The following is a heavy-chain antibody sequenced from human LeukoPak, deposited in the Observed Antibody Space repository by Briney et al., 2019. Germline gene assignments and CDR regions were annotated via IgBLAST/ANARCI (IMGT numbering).Heavy chain of an antibody. CDR2: INPYSGGT. CDR1: GYTFTAYY. J-gene: IGHJ5*02. D-gene: IGHD3-10*01. V-gene: IGHV1-2*02. Sequence: ASVTVSCKASGYTFTAYYMHWVRQAPGQGLEWMGWINPYSGGTNYAQKFQGRVTMTTDTSTSTAYMELRSLRSDDTAVYYCARDSKREYGSGSFNWFDPWGQGTLVTVSS. CDR3: ARDSKREYGSGSFNWFDP.